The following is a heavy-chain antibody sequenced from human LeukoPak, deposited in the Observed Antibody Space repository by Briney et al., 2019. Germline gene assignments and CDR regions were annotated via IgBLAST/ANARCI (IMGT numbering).Heavy chain of an antibody. Sequence: SETLSLTCTVSGGSISISSCYWGWIRQPPGKGLEWIGNIYYSGFTYYNPSLKSRVTISVDTSKNQFSLKLSSVTAADTAVHYCARWDVDLVATMRYWYFDLWGRGTLVTVSS. CDR3: ARWDVDLVATMRYWYFDL. CDR1: GGSISISSCY. V-gene: IGHV4-39*01. CDR2: IYYSGFT. D-gene: IGHD5-12*01. J-gene: IGHJ2*01.